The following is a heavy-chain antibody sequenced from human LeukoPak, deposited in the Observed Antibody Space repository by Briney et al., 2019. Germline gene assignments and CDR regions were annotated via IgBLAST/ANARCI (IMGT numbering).Heavy chain of an antibody. D-gene: IGHD3-10*01. CDR2: IYYSGGL. Sequence: PSDTLSLTCAVSNYSISSSNWWGWIRQPPGKGLEWIGYIYYSGGLYYNPSLKSRVTMSVDTSKNQFSLKLSSVTAADTAVYFCARQNYGSAPLRYWGQGTLVTVSS. CDR3: ARQNYGSAPLRY. CDR1: NYSISSSNW. J-gene: IGHJ4*02. V-gene: IGHV4-28*05.